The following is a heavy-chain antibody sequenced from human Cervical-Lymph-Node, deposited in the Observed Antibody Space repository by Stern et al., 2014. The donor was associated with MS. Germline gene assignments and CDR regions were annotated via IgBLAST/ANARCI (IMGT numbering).Heavy chain of an antibody. CDR2: VHYSGTT. Sequence: VQLVESGPGLVKPSETLSLTCSVSGGSISSYYWNWIRQPPGKGLEWIANVHYSGTTNYNPSLKSRFTILLDPSMKKTSLKLTSVTAADTAVYYCAGSGTYYPDYWGQGILVTVSS. J-gene: IGHJ4*02. CDR1: GGSISSYY. CDR3: AGSGTYYPDY. V-gene: IGHV4-59*08. D-gene: IGHD3-3*01.